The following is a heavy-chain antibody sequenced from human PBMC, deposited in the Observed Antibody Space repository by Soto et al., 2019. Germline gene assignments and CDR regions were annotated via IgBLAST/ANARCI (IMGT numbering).Heavy chain of an antibody. Sequence: QVQLVQSGAEVKKPGSSVKVSCKASGGTFSSYTISWVRQAPGQGLEWMGRIIPILGIANYAQKFQGRVTITADKSTCTAYMELSSLSSEDTAVYYCARAVDYGASFDIWGQGTMVTVSS. CDR3: ARAVDYGASFDI. CDR1: GGTFSSYT. D-gene: IGHD4-17*01. CDR2: IIPILGIA. J-gene: IGHJ3*02. V-gene: IGHV1-69*02.